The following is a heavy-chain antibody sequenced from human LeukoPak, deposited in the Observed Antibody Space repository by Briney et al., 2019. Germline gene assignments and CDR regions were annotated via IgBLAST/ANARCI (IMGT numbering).Heavy chain of an antibody. CDR3: SATVVTPWPGY. CDR1: GLTFSDAW. CDR2: IKIKTYGGTP. D-gene: IGHD4-23*01. Sequence: GGSLRLSCAVSGLTFSDAWMTWVRQAPGKGLEWVGRIKIKTYGGTPDCAAPVTGRLTISRDDSKNTLYLQMSSLKTEDTALYYCSATVVTPWPGYWGQGTLVTVSS. V-gene: IGHV3-15*01. J-gene: IGHJ4*02.